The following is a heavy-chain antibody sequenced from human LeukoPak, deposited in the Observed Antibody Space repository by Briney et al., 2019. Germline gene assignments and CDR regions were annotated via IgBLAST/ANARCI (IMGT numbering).Heavy chain of an antibody. CDR2: ISGSGGST. D-gene: IGHD2-2*01. Sequence: GGSLRLSCAVSGFTFSSFNMNWVRQAPGKGLEWVSAISGSGGSTYYADSVKGRFTISRDNSKNTLYLQMNSLRVEDTAVYYCAKLGCSSASCYPDYWGQGTLVTVSS. V-gene: IGHV3-23*01. CDR1: GFTFSSFN. CDR3: AKLGCSSASCYPDY. J-gene: IGHJ4*02.